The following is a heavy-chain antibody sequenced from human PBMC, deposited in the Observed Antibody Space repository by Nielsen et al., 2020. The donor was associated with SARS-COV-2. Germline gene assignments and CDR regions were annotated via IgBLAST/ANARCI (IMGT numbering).Heavy chain of an antibody. D-gene: IGHD3-10*01. V-gene: IGHV1-46*01. CDR1: GYTFTSYY. CDR3: ASSPMVRGVIGWRAAFDI. J-gene: IGHJ3*02. Sequence: ASVKVSCKASGYTFTSYYMHWVRQAPGQELEWMGIINPSGGSTSYAQKFQGRVTMTRDTSTSTVYMELSSLRSEDTAVYYCASSPMVRGVIGWRAAFDIWGQGTMVTVSS. CDR2: INPSGGST.